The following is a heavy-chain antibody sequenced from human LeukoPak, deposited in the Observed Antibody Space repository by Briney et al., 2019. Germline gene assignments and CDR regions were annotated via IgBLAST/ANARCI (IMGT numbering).Heavy chain of an antibody. J-gene: IGHJ4*02. V-gene: IGHV3-7*01. D-gene: IGHD3-9*01. CDR3: ARDLVPYYDILTGYWGY. CDR2: IKQDGSEK. Sequence: PGGSLRLSCAASGFTFSTYGMHWVRQAPGKGLEWVANIKQDGSEKYYVDSVKGRFTISRDNAKNSLYLQMNSPRAEDTAVYYCARDLVPYYDILTGYWGYWGQGTLVTVSS. CDR1: GFTFSTYG.